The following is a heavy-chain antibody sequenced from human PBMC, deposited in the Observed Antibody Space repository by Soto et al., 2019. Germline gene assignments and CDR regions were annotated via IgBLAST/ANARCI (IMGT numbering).Heavy chain of an antibody. Sequence: GSLKISCKGSGYSFASYWINWVRQVPGKGLEWMGRIDPTDSYTNYSTSFQGRVTLSADKSISTVYLQWSSLGASDTATYYYASRFSGAKNGYNTYYFHDLDVWGQGTTVTVSS. V-gene: IGHV5-10-1*01. CDR1: GYSFASYW. J-gene: IGHJ6*01. CDR3: ASRFSGAKNGYNTYYFHDLDV. D-gene: IGHD5-12*01. CDR2: IDPTDSYT.